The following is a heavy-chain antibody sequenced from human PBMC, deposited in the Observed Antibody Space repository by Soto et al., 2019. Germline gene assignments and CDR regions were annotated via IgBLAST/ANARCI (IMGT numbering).Heavy chain of an antibody. V-gene: IGHV3-48*01. D-gene: IGHD3-10*01. CDR1: GFIFSSYA. J-gene: IGHJ4*02. CDR3: ASFSRMADSYY. CDR2: ISGSGTTI. Sequence: EVHLVESGGGLVQPGGSLRLSCAASGFIFSSYAINWVRQAQGKGLEWGSYISGSGTTIYYADSVKGRFTISREYAKSSPYLQMTSRRAEDRAMYYCASFSRMADSYYWGQGTLLTVSS.